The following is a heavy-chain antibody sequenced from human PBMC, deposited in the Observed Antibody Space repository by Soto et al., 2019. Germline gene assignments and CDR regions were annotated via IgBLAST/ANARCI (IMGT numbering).Heavy chain of an antibody. Sequence: QEQLQESGPRLVKPSETLSLTCSVSGGSISNYHWSWIRQPPGKGLEWIGYISYTGSTNYSPSLKSRVTMLLATSKKQFSLILSSVTAADTAVYYCARVAADAYWSGYDDYWGQGTLVTVSS. CDR2: ISYTGST. CDR3: ARVAADAYWSGYDDY. D-gene: IGHD3-3*01. J-gene: IGHJ4*02. V-gene: IGHV4-59*01. CDR1: GGSISNYH.